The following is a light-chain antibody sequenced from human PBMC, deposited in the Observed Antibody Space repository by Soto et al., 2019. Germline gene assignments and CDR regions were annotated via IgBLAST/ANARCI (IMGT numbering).Light chain of an antibody. J-gene: IGKJ3*01. CDR1: QAIRNN. CDR3: QKYNSVPFT. V-gene: IGKV1-27*01. CDR2: AAS. Sequence: DIQMTQSPSTLPASAGDRVTITCRASQAIRNNLAWYQQKPGKVPKVLIYAASTLQSGVPSRFSGSGSGTDFTLTINSLQPEDVATYYCQKYNSVPFTFGPGTKVDIK.